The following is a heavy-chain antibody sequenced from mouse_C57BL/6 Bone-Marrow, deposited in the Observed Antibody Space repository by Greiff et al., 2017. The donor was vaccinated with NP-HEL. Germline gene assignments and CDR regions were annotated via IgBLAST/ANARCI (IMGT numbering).Heavy chain of an antibody. CDR1: GFNIKDYY. Sequence: VQLKESGAELVRPGASVKLSCTASGFNIKDYYMHWVKQRPEQGLEWIGRIDPEDGDTEYAPKFQGKATMTADTSSNTAYLQLSSLTSEDTAVYYCTTSSNLIPNYFDYWGQGTTLTVSS. V-gene: IGHV14-1*01. CDR2: IDPEDGDT. J-gene: IGHJ2*01. D-gene: IGHD2-5*01. CDR3: TTSSNLIPNYFDY.